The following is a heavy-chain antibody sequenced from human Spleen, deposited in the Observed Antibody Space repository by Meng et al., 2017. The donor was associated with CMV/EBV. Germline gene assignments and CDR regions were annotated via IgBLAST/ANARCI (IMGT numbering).Heavy chain of an antibody. Sequence: YWAASDITFSSCSMNWVRQAPGEGLEWVAYISESSYTIYYTDSVKGRSTITRYNANNSLFLQMNSLRAEDTAVYYCARGAFADDYSSPEYFNYWGQGTLVTVSS. CDR1: DITFSSCS. CDR3: ARGAFADDYSSPEYFNY. D-gene: IGHD1-14*01. CDR2: ISESSYTI. V-gene: IGHV3-48*04. J-gene: IGHJ4*02.